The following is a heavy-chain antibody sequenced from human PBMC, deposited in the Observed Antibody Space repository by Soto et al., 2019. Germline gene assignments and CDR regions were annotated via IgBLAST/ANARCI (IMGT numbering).Heavy chain of an antibody. CDR3: AREVGYDYIWGSYHYVDY. D-gene: IGHD3-16*02. CDR2: IYSGGNT. V-gene: IGHV3-53*01. CDR1: GFNVSSTY. J-gene: IGHJ4*02. Sequence: PGGSLRLSCAASGFNVSSTYMSWVRQAPGKGLEWVSVIYSGGNTYYSDSVKGRFTISRDDSKNTLYLQMNSLRAEDTAVYYRAREVGYDYIWGSYHYVDYWGQGTLVTVSS.